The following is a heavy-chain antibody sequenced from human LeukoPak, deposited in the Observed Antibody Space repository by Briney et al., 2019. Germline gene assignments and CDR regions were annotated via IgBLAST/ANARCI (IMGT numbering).Heavy chain of an antibody. D-gene: IGHD3-3*01. CDR1: GGTFSSYA. Sequence: ASVKVSCKASGGTFSSYAISWVRQAPGQGLEWMGGIIPIFDTANYAQKFQGRVTITADESTSTAYMELSSLRSEDTAVYYCARVKYDSPLYYFDYWGQGTLVTVSS. J-gene: IGHJ4*02. CDR2: IIPIFDTA. CDR3: ARVKYDSPLYYFDY. V-gene: IGHV1-69*13.